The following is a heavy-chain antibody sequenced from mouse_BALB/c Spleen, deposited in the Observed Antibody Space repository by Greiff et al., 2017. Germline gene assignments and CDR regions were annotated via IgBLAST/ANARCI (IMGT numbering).Heavy chain of an antibody. D-gene: IGHD1-1*01. CDR2: ISYDGSN. CDR3: ALLLRPFDY. CDR1: GYSITSGYY. V-gene: IGHV3-6*02. Sequence: EVQRVESGPGLVKPSQSLSLTCSVTGYSITSGYYWNWIRQFPGNKLEWMGYISYDGSNNYNPSLKNRISITRDTSENQFFLKLNSVTTEDSATYYCALLLRPFDYWGQGTTLTVSS. J-gene: IGHJ2*01.